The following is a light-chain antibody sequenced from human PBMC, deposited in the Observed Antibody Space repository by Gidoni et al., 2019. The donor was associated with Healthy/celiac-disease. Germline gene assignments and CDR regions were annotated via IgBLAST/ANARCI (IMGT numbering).Light chain of an antibody. CDR1: QSISSY. CDR2: AAS. Sequence: DIQMTQSPSSLSASVGDRVTITCRASQSISSYLNWYQQKPGKAPKLLIYAASSLQSGVPSRFSGSGSGTDFTLTISSLQPDDFATYYCQQYNSYQYTFXXXTKLEIK. CDR3: QQYNSYQYT. J-gene: IGKJ2*01. V-gene: IGKV1-39*01.